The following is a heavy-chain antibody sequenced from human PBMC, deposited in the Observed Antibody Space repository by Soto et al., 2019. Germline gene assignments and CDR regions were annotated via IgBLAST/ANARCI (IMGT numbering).Heavy chain of an antibody. V-gene: IGHV4-61*05. CDR3: ARGPMVTTGLVDAFDI. CDR1: GGSISSSSYY. D-gene: IGHD4-17*01. J-gene: IGHJ3*02. CDR2: IYYSGST. Sequence: SETLSLTCTVSGGSISSSSYYWGWIRQPPGKGLEWIGYIYYSGSTNYNPSLKSRVTISVDTSKNQFSLKLSSVTAADTAVYYCARGPMVTTGLVDAFDIWGQGTMVTVSS.